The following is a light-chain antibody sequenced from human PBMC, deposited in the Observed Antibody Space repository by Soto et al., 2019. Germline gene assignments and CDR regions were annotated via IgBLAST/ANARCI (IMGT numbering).Light chain of an antibody. J-gene: IGKJ1*01. CDR3: QQSYSTPRT. V-gene: IGKV1-39*01. CDR1: QSIRSY. CDR2: AAS. Sequence: DIQMTQSPSSLSASVGDRVTITCRTSQSIRSYLNWYQQKPGKAPQLLIYAASSLQSGVPSRFSGSGSGTDFTLTISSLQPEDVATYYCQQSYSTPRTLGQGTKVDIK.